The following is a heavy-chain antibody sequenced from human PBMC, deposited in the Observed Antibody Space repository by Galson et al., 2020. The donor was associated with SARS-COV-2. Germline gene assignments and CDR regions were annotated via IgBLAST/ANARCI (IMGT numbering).Heavy chain of an antibody. D-gene: IGHD1-26*01. CDR2: IRSKANSYAT. J-gene: IGHJ4*02. Sequence: QAGGSLRLSCAASGFTFSGSAMHWVRQASGKGLEWVGRIRSKANSYATAYAASVKGRFTISRDDSKNTAYLQMNSLKTEDTAVYYCTRHAVGATVCWGQGTLVTVSS. CDR3: TRHAVGATVC. V-gene: IGHV3-73*01. CDR1: GFTFSGSA.